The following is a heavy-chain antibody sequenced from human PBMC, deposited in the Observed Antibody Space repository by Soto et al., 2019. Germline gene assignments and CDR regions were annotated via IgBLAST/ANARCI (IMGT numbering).Heavy chain of an antibody. J-gene: IGHJ6*02. V-gene: IGHV3-30-3*01. CDR3: ARGGPRYCSGGSCSAMYGMDV. D-gene: IGHD2-15*01. CDR1: GFTFSSYA. Sequence: QVQLVESGGGVVQPGRSLRLSCAASGFTFSSYAMHWVRQAPGKGLEWVAVISYDGSNKYYADSVKGRFTISRDNSKNTLYLQMNSLRAEDTAVYYCARGGPRYCSGGSCSAMYGMDVWGQGTTVTVSS. CDR2: ISYDGSNK.